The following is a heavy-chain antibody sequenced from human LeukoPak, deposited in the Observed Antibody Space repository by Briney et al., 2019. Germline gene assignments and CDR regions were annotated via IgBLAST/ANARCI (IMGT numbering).Heavy chain of an antibody. CDR3: ARPDSGKSSLDY. V-gene: IGHV4-39*02. CDR1: GGSISSSIYY. D-gene: IGHD3-10*01. J-gene: IGHJ4*02. CDR2: IYYSGRT. Sequence: SETLSLTCTVSGGSISSSIYYWGWIRRPPGKGLEWIGSIYYSGRTYYNPSLKSRVTISVGTSRNHFSLKLSSVTAADTAVYYCARPDSGKSSLDYWGQGTLVTVSS.